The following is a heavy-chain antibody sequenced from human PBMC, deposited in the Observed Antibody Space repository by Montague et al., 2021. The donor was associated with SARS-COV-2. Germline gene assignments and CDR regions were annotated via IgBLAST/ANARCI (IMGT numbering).Heavy chain of an antibody. CDR2: IYWDGDQ. J-gene: IGHJ3*01. Sequence: PALVKPTQTLTLTCVFSGFSLNTDGVGVAWIRRPPGKALEWLALIYWDGDQQYSPSLKTRVTITKDTSRNRVVLTMTNLDPVDTATYYCARRYDFYRAEAFDVWGQGTMVTVSS. D-gene: IGHD3-3*01. CDR3: ARRYDFYRAEAFDV. CDR1: GFSLNTDGVG. V-gene: IGHV2-5*02.